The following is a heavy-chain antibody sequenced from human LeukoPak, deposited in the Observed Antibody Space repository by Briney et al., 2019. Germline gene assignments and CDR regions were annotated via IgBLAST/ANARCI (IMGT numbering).Heavy chain of an antibody. CDR1: GFTFSSYA. Sequence: GGSLRLSCAVSGFTFSSYAMHWVRQAPGKGLEWLAVISYDGSNKYYTDSVKGRFTISRDNSMNTLYLQMNSLRAEDTAVYYCAKDDRIQTRRYSYNYWGQGTLVTVSS. J-gene: IGHJ4*02. CDR3: AKDDRIQTRRYSYNY. D-gene: IGHD5-18*01. V-gene: IGHV3-30*04. CDR2: ISYDGSNK.